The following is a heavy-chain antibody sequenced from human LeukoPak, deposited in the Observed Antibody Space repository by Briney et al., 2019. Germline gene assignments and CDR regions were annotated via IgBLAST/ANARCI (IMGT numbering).Heavy chain of an antibody. V-gene: IGHV4-39*01. J-gene: IGHJ4*02. D-gene: IGHD1-26*01. CDR3: ARPRGSYSTNFDY. Sequence: SETLSLTCTLSGGSISSSSYYWGWIRQPPGKGLEWIGSIYYSGSTYYNPSLKSRVTISVDTSKNQFSLKLSSVTAADTAVYYCARPRGSYSTNFDYWGQGTLVTVSS. CDR2: IYYSGST. CDR1: GGSISSSSYY.